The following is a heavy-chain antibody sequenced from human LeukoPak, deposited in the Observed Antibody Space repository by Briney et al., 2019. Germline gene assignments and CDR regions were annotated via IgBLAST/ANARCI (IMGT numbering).Heavy chain of an antibody. CDR1: GFTFSSYS. CDR2: IKQDGSEK. D-gene: IGHD5-12*01. Sequence: GGSLRLSCAASGFTFSSYSMSWVRQAPGKGLEWVANIKQDGSEKYYVDSVKGRFTISRDNAKNSLYLQMNSLGAEDTAVYHCARGGGGYVGFDYWGQGTLVTVSS. J-gene: IGHJ4*02. CDR3: ARGGGGYVGFDY. V-gene: IGHV3-7*03.